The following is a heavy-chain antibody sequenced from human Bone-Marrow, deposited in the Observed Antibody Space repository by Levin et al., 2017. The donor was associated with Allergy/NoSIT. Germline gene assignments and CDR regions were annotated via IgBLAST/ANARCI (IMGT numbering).Heavy chain of an antibody. CDR3: ARVGGIAVAGGGMDV. V-gene: IGHV3-53*01. D-gene: IGHD6-19*01. J-gene: IGHJ6*02. Sequence: GGSLRLSCAASGFTISSNYMSWVRQAPGKGLEWVSVIYSGGSTYYADSVKGRFTISRDNSKNTLYLQMNSLRAEDTAVYYCARVGGIAVAGGGMDVWGQGTTVTVSS. CDR2: IYSGGST. CDR1: GFTISSNY.